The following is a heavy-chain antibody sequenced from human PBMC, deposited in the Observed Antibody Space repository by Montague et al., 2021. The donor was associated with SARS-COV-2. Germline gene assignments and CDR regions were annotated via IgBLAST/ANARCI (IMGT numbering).Heavy chain of an antibody. V-gene: IGHV4-59*11. CDR2: IYYSGGI. J-gene: IGHJ5*02. D-gene: IGHD3-10*01. Sequence: SETLSLTCTVSGGSMSDRYWAWIRQPLGKGLEWLAYIYYSGGINSNASLKSRVTMSVDTSKNQFSLKLTSVTAADTAVYYCARAVSVRRAVNWFDPWGQGTLVTVSS. CDR3: ARAVSVRRAVNWFDP. CDR1: GGSMSDRY.